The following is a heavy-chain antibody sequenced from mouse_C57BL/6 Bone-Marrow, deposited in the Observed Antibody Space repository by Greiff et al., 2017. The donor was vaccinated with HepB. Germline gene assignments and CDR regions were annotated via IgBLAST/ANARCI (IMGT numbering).Heavy chain of an antibody. Sequence: VQLQQSGAELVRPGASVTLSCKASGYTFTDYEMHWVKQTPVHGLEWIGAIDPETGGTAYNQKFKGKAILTADKSSSTAYMELRSLTSEDSAVYYCTRATVVARWYFDVWGTGTTVTVSS. J-gene: IGHJ1*03. CDR1: GYTFTDYE. CDR2: IDPETGGT. V-gene: IGHV1-15*01. CDR3: TRATVVARWYFDV. D-gene: IGHD1-1*01.